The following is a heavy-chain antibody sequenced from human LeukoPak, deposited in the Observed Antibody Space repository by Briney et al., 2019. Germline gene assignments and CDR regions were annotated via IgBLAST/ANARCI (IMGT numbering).Heavy chain of an antibody. V-gene: IGHV4-59*01. CDR3: ARTTEAHSWRTRYYDYYMDV. D-gene: IGHD6-13*01. Sequence: SETLSLTCTVSGGSISSYYGSWIRQPPGKGLEGIGDIYFSGSTNYNPSLKSRVTISVDTSKNQFSLKMSSVTAADTAVYYCARTTEAHSWRTRYYDYYMDVWGKGTTVTVSS. CDR2: IYFSGST. CDR1: GGSISSYY. J-gene: IGHJ6*03.